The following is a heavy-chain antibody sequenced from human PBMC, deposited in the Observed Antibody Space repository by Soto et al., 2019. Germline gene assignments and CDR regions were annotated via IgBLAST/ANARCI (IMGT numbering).Heavy chain of an antibody. V-gene: IGHV4-59*08. CDR2: IYYSGST. CDR3: ARHGDYVWGSYRYRYYFDY. Sequence: NPSETLSLTCTVSGGSISSYYWSWIRQPPGKGLEWIGYIYYSGSTNYNPSLKSRVTISVDTSKNQFSLKLSSVTAADTAVYYCARHGDYVWGSYRYRYYFDYWGQGTLVTVSS. D-gene: IGHD3-16*02. CDR1: GGSISSYY. J-gene: IGHJ4*02.